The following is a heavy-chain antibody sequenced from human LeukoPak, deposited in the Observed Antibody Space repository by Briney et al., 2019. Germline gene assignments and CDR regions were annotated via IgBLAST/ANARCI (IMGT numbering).Heavy chain of an antibody. Sequence: TGGSLRLSCAASGFTFSSYSMNWVRQAPGKGLEWVSSISSSSSYIYYADSVKGRFTISRDNAKNSLYLQMNSLRAEDTAVYYSARDRIVVVPAAHNWFDPWGQGTLVTVSS. CDR1: GFTFSSYS. CDR2: ISSSSSYI. V-gene: IGHV3-21*01. CDR3: ARDRIVVVPAAHNWFDP. J-gene: IGHJ5*02. D-gene: IGHD2-2*01.